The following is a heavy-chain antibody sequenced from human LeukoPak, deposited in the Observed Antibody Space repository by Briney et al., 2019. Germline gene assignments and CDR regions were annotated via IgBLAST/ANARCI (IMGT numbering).Heavy chain of an antibody. CDR3: ARSFAGGSGYSYFDC. CDR2: IYYSGST. Sequence: PSETLSLTCTVSGGSISSYYWSWLRQPPGKGLEWSGYIYYSGSTNYNPSLESRVTISLDTSKNQFSLKLSSVTAADTAVYYCARSFAGGSGYSYFDCWGQGTLVTVSS. CDR1: GGSISSYY. D-gene: IGHD3-3*01. V-gene: IGHV4-59*08. J-gene: IGHJ4*02.